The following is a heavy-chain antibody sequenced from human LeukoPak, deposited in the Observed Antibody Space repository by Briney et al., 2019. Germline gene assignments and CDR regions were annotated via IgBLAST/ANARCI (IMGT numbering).Heavy chain of an antibody. Sequence: SETLSLTCTVSGGSISSSSYYWGWIRQPPGKGLQWIGSIYYSGSTYYNPSLKSRVTISVDTSKNQFSLKLSSVTAADTAVYYCARGSYYFDYWGQGTLVTVSS. V-gene: IGHV4-39*07. CDR3: ARGSYYFDY. D-gene: IGHD3-10*01. CDR2: IYYSGST. J-gene: IGHJ4*02. CDR1: GGSISSSSYY.